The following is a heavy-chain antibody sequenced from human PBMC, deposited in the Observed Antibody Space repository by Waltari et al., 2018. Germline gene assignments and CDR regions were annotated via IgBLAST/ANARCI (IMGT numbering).Heavy chain of an antibody. V-gene: IGHV3-30*02. CDR3: AKDSRTYSSGWYFDY. CDR1: GFTVISYG. CDR2: IRYDGSNK. D-gene: IGHD6-19*01. J-gene: IGHJ4*02. Sequence: QVQLVESGGGVVQPGGSLRLSCAASGFTVISYGMHWVRQATGKGLEWVAFIRYDGSNKYYADSVKGRFTISRDNSKNTLYLQMNSLRAEDTAVYYCAKDSRTYSSGWYFDYWGQGTLVTVSS.